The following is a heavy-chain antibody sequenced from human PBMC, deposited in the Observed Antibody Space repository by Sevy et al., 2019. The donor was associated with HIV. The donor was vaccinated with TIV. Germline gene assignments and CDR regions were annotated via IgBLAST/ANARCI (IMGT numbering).Heavy chain of an antibody. CDR3: AREAGIVVSGYNYVYGMDV. CDR1: GDNVSSNTDA. D-gene: IGHD6-19*01. CDR2: TYYRSKWYS. J-gene: IGHJ6*02. Sequence: SQTLSLTCAISGDNVSSNTDAWNWIRQSPSRGLEWLGRTYYRSKWYSDYAISVKSRITIKPDTTKNQFSLQLNSVTPEDTAVYYGAREAGIVVSGYNYVYGMDVWGQGTTVTVSS. V-gene: IGHV6-1*01.